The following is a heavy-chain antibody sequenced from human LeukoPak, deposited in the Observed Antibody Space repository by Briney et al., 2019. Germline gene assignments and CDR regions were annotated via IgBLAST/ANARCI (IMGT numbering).Heavy chain of an antibody. CDR1: GYSFPTYW. Sequence: GESLKISCKGSGYSFPTYWIGWVRQMPGKGVAWMGIIYPGDSDTRYNPSFQGQVTISADKSISTAYLQWSSLKASDTAMYYCARLREGDYYLDFWGQGTLVSVSS. J-gene: IGHJ4*02. CDR2: IYPGDSDT. V-gene: IGHV5-51*01. CDR3: ARLREGDYYLDF. D-gene: IGHD4-17*01.